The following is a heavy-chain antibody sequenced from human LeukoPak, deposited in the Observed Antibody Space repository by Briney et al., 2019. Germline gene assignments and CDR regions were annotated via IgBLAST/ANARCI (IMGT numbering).Heavy chain of an antibody. CDR1: GFTFSSYS. CDR2: ISSSSSTI. Sequence: QSGGSLRLSCAASGFTFSSYSMNWVRQAPGKGLEWVSYISSSSSTIYYADSVKGRSTISRDNAKNSLYLQMNSLRAEDTAVYYCARDLVGLWSGEFYYYGMDVWGQGTTVTVSS. D-gene: IGHD3-10*01. CDR3: ARDLVGLWSGEFYYYGMDV. V-gene: IGHV3-48*01. J-gene: IGHJ6*02.